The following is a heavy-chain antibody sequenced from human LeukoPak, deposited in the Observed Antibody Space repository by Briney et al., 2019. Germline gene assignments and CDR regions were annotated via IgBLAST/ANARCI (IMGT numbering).Heavy chain of an antibody. V-gene: IGHV4-59*12. CDR2: IYYSGST. Sequence: SETLSLTCTVSGGSISSYYWSWIRQPPGKGLEWIGYIYYSGSTNYNPSLQSRVTISADTSKNQFSLKLSSVTAADTAAYYCTRDRGQWLVDYWGQGTLVTVSS. CDR3: TRDRGQWLVDY. CDR1: GGSISSYY. J-gene: IGHJ4*02. D-gene: IGHD6-19*01.